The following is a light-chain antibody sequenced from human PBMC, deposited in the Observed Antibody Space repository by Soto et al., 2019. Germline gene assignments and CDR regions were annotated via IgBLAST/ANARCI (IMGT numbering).Light chain of an antibody. J-gene: IGLJ1*01. CDR1: TSNIGNNY. Sequence: QSVLTQPPSVSAAPGQRVTISCSGSTSNIGNNYVSWYQQLPGTAPKLLIYDNNKRPSGIPDRFSGSKSGTSATLGITGLQTGDEADYYCSSFTTNYFYVFGPGTKVTVL. V-gene: IGLV1-51*01. CDR2: DNN. CDR3: SSFTTNYFYV.